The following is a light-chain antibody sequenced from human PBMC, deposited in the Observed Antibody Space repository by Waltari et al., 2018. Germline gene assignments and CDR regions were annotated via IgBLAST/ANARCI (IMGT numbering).Light chain of an antibody. V-gene: IGKV3-20*01. CDR2: DAS. CDR1: ESVSSSY. J-gene: IGKJ4*01. CDR3: QQYGSSPFT. Sequence: EIVLTQSPGTLSLSPGERATLSCRASESVSSSYLAWYQQNPGQAPRLLIYDASSRATGFPDRFSGSGSGTDFTLTISRLEPEDFAVYYCQQYGSSPFTFGGGTKVEIK.